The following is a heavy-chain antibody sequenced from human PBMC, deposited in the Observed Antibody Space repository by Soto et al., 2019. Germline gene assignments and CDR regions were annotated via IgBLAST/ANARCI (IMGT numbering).Heavy chain of an antibody. V-gene: IGHV4-59*01. D-gene: IGHD3-3*01. CDR3: ASAAGPYYDFWSGYSLAY. Sequence: PSETLSLTCTVSGGSISSYYWGWIRQPPGKGLEWIGYIYYSGSTNYNPSLKSRVTISVDTSKNQFSLKLSSVTAADTAVYYCASAAGPYYDFWSGYSLAYWGQGTLVTVSS. CDR1: GGSISSYY. J-gene: IGHJ4*02. CDR2: IYYSGST.